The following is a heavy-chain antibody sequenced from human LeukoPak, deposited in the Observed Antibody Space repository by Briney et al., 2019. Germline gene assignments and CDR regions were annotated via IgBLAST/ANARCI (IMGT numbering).Heavy chain of an antibody. V-gene: IGHV3-15*01. CDR3: ATPYSSGLIAY. J-gene: IGHJ4*02. CDR2: IKSKTDGGTT. Sequence: GGSLRLSCAASGFTFSNAWMSWVRQAPGKGLEWVGRIKSKTDGGTTDYAAPVKGRFTISRDDSKNTLYLQMNSLKTEDTAVYYCATPYSSGLIAYWGQGTLVTVSS. CDR1: GFTFSNAW. D-gene: IGHD6-19*01.